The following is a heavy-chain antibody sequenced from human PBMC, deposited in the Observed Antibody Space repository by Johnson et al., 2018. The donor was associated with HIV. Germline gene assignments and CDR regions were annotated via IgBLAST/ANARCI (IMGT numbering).Heavy chain of an antibody. CDR1: GFTTSGFY. D-gene: IGHD3-16*01. J-gene: IGHJ3*02. V-gene: IGHV3-66*02. CDR2: VSSGGTS. CDR3: VRDDRPDGFDI. Sequence: MMLVESGGGLVQPGGSLRLSCAASGFTTSGFYMSWVRHAPGKVPEWLSVVSSGGTSYYADSVRGRFTVSRDNSKNTLYLQMSSLRAEDTALYYCVRDDRPDGFDIWGQGTMVTVSS.